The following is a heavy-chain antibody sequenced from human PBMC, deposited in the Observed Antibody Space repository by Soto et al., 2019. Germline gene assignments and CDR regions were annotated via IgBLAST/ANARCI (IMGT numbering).Heavy chain of an antibody. CDR2: IDHSGYT. CDR3: ARVRDWFDP. Sequence: SETLSLTCAVYGGSFSGYYWNWIRQPPGKGLEWIGEIDHSGYTNYNPSLKSRVTISVDTSKNQFSLRLTSVTAADTAVYYCARVRDWFDPWGQGALVTVSS. V-gene: IGHV4-34*01. J-gene: IGHJ5*02. CDR1: GGSFSGYY. D-gene: IGHD3-3*01.